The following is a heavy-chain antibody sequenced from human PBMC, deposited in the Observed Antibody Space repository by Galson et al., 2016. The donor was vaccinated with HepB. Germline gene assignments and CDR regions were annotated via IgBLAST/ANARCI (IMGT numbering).Heavy chain of an antibody. CDR2: IYLNGST. J-gene: IGHJ6*02. Sequence: SETLSLTCSVSGDSITIAGFFWGWVRQYPGKGLEWIGGIYLNGSTNLNPSLRSRVILSVDTSKNQFSLKLSTVTAADTAVYFCASYPVSAADHGSRGLDVWGQGTTVTVSS. V-gene: IGHV4-39*01. CDR3: ASYPVSAADHGSRGLDV. CDR1: GDSITIAGFF. D-gene: IGHD6-13*01.